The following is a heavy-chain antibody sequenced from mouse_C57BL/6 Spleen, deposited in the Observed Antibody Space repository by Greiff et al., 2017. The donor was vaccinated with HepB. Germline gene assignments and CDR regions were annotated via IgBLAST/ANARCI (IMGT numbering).Heavy chain of an antibody. CDR2: IYPRSGNT. D-gene: IGHD2-4*01. J-gene: IGHJ3*01. Sequence: VQLQQSGAELARPGASVKLSCKASGYTFTSYGISWVKQRTGQGLEWIGEIYPRSGNTYYNEKFKGKATLTADKSYSTAYMELRSLTSEDSAVYFCARKGIYDYDAWFAYWGQGTLVTVSA. CDR3: ARKGIYDYDAWFAY. V-gene: IGHV1-81*01. CDR1: GYTFTSYG.